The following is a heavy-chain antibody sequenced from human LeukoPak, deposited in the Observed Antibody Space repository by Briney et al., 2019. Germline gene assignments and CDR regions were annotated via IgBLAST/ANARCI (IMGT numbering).Heavy chain of an antibody. CDR3: ARHHDYGGNCFFDY. D-gene: IGHD4-23*01. V-gene: IGHV4-39*01. J-gene: IGHJ4*02. Sequence: WETLSLTCTVSGGSISSSSYYWGWIRQPPGEGLEWIGCIYYSGSTYYNPSLESRVTISVDTSKNQFSPKLNSVTAADTAVYYCARHHDYGGNCFFDYWGQGTLVTVSS. CDR1: GGSISSSSYY. CDR2: IYYSGST.